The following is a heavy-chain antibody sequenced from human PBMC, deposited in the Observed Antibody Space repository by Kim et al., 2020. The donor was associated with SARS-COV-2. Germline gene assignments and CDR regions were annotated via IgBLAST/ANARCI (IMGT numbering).Heavy chain of an antibody. CDR1: GSTFSSYS. D-gene: IGHD3-9*01. V-gene: IGHV3-21*01. J-gene: IGHJ4*01. CDR3: ATEHEIRYFDS. Sequence: GGSLRLSCAASGSTFSSYSMNWIRLAPGQGLEWVSSISFIADHTYYADPARGRLTISRDNAKNSLFLQMNSLRAADTALYYCATEHEIRYFDSWGNGTL. CDR2: ISFIADHT.